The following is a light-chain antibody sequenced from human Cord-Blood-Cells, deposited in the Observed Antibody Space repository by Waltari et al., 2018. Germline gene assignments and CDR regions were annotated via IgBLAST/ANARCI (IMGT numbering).Light chain of an antibody. CDR3: QQDYNLPLT. CDR1: QSVSSSY. Sequence: EIVMTQSPATLSLSPGERATLSCRASQSVSSSYLSWYQQKPGQAPRLHIYGASTRATGIPARFSGSGSGTDFTLTISSLQPEDFAVYYCQQDYNLPLTFGGGTKVEIK. J-gene: IGKJ4*01. V-gene: IGKV3D-7*01. CDR2: GAS.